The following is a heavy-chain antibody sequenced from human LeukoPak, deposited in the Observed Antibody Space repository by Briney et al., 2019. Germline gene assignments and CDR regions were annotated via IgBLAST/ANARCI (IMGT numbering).Heavy chain of an antibody. J-gene: IGHJ4*02. V-gene: IGHV3-21*01. CDR3: VRWSIVGFDY. CDR2: ISSSSSYI. CDR1: GFTFSSYS. D-gene: IGHD1-26*01. Sequence: HPGASLRLSCAASGFTFSSYSMNWVRQAPGKGLEWVSSISSSSSYIYYADSVKGRFTISRDNAKNSLYLQMNSLRAEDTAVYYCVRWSIVGFDYWGQGTLVTVSS.